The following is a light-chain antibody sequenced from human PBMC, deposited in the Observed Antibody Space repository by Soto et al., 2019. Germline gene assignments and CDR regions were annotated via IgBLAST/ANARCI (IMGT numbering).Light chain of an antibody. Sequence: DIQLTQSPSFLSASVGDRVTITCRASQGISSYLAWYQQKPGKAPKLLIYAASPLQSGVPSRFSGSGSGTEFTLTISSLQPEDFATYYCQQLNSYPGTFGQGTKVEIK. CDR2: AAS. CDR3: QQLNSYPGT. J-gene: IGKJ1*01. CDR1: QGISSY. V-gene: IGKV1-9*01.